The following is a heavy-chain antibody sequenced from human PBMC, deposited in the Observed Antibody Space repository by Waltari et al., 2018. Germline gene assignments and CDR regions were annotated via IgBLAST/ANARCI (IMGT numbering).Heavy chain of an antibody. CDR3: ARDRLAYCGGDCYGMDV. D-gene: IGHD2-21*01. CDR1: GYTFTSYY. Sequence: QVQLVQSGAEVKKPGASVKVSCKASGYTFTSYYMHWVRQAPGQGLEWMGIITRSGGSTSDAQKFQGRGTMTRDTSTSTVYMELSSLRSEDTAVYYCARDRLAYCGGDCYGMDVWGQGTTVTVSS. J-gene: IGHJ6*02. CDR2: ITRSGGST. V-gene: IGHV1-46*01.